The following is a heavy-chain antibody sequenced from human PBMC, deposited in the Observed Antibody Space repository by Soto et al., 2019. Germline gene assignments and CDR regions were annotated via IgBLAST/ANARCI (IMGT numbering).Heavy chain of an antibody. J-gene: IGHJ6*02. CDR1: GNNFNNYF. D-gene: IGHD3-10*01. V-gene: IGHV1-69*10. Sequence: ASVKVSCKASGNNFNNYFINWVRQVPGQGLEWMGGINPMLRITQYRQQFQGRITVTADRSTGTSYMELSGLESEATAVYYCAGDAPPRSGIYYGMDVWGQGTTVTVSS. CDR3: AGDAPPRSGIYYGMDV. CDR2: INPMLRIT.